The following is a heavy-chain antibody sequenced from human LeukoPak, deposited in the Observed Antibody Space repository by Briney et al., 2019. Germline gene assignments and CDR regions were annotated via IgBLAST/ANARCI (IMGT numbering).Heavy chain of an antibody. CDR1: GFTFNDHA. CDR3: ARGHGAFGYYFINV. J-gene: IGHJ6*03. Sequence: GGSLRLSCAASGFTFNDHAMHWVRQVQGKGLEWVSGIIWNDGSKAYADSVKGRFTISRDNAKNSLYLQMSSLTTEDTAFYYCARGHGAFGYYFINVWGKGTMVTVSS. V-gene: IGHV3-9*01. CDR2: IIWNDGSK. D-gene: IGHD3-3*01.